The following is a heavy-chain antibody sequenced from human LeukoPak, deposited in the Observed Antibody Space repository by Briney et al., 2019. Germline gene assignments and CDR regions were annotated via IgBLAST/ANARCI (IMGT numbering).Heavy chain of an antibody. CDR3: ARSQGYSYGSSY. CDR1: GYTFTSYG. V-gene: IGHV1-69*13. J-gene: IGHJ4*02. CDR2: IVPILGTA. Sequence: SVKVSCKASGYTFTSYGISWVRQAPRQGLEWMGGIVPILGTANYAQKFQGRVTITADDSTGTAYMELTSLRSADTAVYYCARSQGYSYGSSYWGQGTLVTVPS. D-gene: IGHD5-18*01.